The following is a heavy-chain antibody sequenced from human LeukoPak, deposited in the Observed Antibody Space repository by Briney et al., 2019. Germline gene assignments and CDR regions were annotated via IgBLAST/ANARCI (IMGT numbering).Heavy chain of an antibody. CDR3: ARGSGAQYYDFWSGYPTPEYFQH. Sequence: SETLSLTCAVYGGSFSDYYWSWIRQPPGKGLEWFGYIYYSGSTYYNPSLKSRVTISVDTSKNQFSLKLSSVTAADTAVYYCARGSGAQYYDFWSGYPTPEYFQHWGQGTLVTVSS. J-gene: IGHJ1*01. CDR1: GGSFSDYY. V-gene: IGHV4-30-4*01. D-gene: IGHD3-3*01. CDR2: IYYSGST.